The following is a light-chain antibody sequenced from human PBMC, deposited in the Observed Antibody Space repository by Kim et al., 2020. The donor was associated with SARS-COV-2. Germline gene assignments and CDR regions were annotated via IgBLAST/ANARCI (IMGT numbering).Light chain of an antibody. CDR3: QQYSSSPAT. Sequence: PGERAPLASKASQSVSSNYLAWYQQKPGQAPRLLISGASSRATGIPDRFSGSGSGTDFTLTITRLEPEDFAVYYCQQYSSSPATFGQGTKVDIK. CDR2: GAS. V-gene: IGKV3-20*01. J-gene: IGKJ1*01. CDR1: QSVSSNY.